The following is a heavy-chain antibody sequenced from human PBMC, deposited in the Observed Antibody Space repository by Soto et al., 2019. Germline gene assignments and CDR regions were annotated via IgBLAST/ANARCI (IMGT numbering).Heavy chain of an antibody. J-gene: IGHJ4*02. Sequence: QVQLVQSGAEVKHPGASVKVSCKDSGYTFFNYGITWVRQAPGQGLEWMGWISAYNGNRNYAQKFQGRVTMTTDTSTSTAYMELRTLRSDDTAVYYCARSPIAATGSLDYWGQGTLVTVSS. CDR1: GYTFFNYG. CDR3: ARSPIAATGSLDY. V-gene: IGHV1-18*01. CDR2: ISAYNGNR. D-gene: IGHD6-6*01.